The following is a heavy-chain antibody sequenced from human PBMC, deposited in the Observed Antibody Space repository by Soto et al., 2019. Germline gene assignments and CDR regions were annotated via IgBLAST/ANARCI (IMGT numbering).Heavy chain of an antibody. J-gene: IGHJ6*03. Sequence: PSETLSLTCTVSGGSISSSSYYWGWIRQPPGKGLEWIGSIYYSGSTYYNPSLKSRVTISVDTSKNQFSLKLSSVTAADAAVYYCASLDYYYYYYMDGWGKGTTVTVSS. V-gene: IGHV4-39*01. CDR3: ASLDYYYYYYMDG. CDR2: IYYSGST. CDR1: GGSISSSSYY.